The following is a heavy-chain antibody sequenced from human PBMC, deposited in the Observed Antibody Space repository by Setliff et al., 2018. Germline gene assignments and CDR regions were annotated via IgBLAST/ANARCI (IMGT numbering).Heavy chain of an antibody. CDR3: ARDTLALGDITLFDC. J-gene: IGHJ4*02. V-gene: IGHV1-2*02. Sequence: ASVKVSCKASGFTFTDYLMNWMRQAPEQGLEWMGRINLNTGNIFYAQEFQGRVTLTRDTSISTAYMELTGLKYDDTAIYYCARDTLALGDITLFDCWGQGTLVTVSS. CDR1: GFTFTDYL. D-gene: IGHD3-16*01. CDR2: INLNTGNI.